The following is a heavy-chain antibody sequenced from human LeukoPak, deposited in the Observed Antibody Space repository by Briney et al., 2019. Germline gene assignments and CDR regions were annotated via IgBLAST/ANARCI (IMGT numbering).Heavy chain of an antibody. D-gene: IGHD4-17*01. Sequence: SETLSLTCAVYGGSFSAYYWSWIRQPPGKGLEWIGEINHSGSTYYNPSLKSRVTISVDTSKNQFSLKLSSVTAADTAVYYCARVRRGETTVTTSRYYYYYYMDVWGKGTTVTVSS. CDR2: INHSGST. V-gene: IGHV4-34*01. CDR3: ARVRRGETTVTTSRYYYYYYMDV. J-gene: IGHJ6*03. CDR1: GGSFSAYY.